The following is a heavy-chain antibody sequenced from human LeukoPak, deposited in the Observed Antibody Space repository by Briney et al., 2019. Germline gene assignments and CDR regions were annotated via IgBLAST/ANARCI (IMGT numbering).Heavy chain of an antibody. Sequence: KPSETLSLTCTVSGGSISSSGYYWGWIRQPPGKGLEWIGSMYYRGSTYYNPFLKSRVTMSVDTSKNQFSLKLSSVTAADTAVYYCARQGERWLPPPNFDYWGQGAQVTVSS. J-gene: IGHJ4*02. CDR3: ARQGERWLPPPNFDY. V-gene: IGHV4-39*01. D-gene: IGHD5-24*01. CDR1: GGSISSSGYY. CDR2: MYYRGST.